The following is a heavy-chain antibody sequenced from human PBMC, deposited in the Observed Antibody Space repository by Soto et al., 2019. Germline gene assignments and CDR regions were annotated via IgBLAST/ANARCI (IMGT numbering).Heavy chain of an antibody. J-gene: IGHJ4*02. D-gene: IGHD1-26*01. CDR2: IGGSGGST. V-gene: IGHV3-23*01. CDR3: AKDGIVGALYYFDY. Sequence: GGSLRLSCAASGFNFRSYAMSWVRQAPGKGLEWVSGIGGSGGSTFYADSVKGRFTVSRDNSKNTLYVQMNSLRAEDTAVYYCAKDGIVGALYYFDYWGQGTLVTVSS. CDR1: GFNFRSYA.